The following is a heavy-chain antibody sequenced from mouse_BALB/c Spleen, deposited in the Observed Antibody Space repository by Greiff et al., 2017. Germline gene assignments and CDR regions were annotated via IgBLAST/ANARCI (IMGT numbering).Heavy chain of an antibody. CDR1: GFAFSSYD. CDR2: ISSGGGST. CDR3: ARHRKYFDY. J-gene: IGHJ2*01. Sequence: EVQVVESGGGLVKPGGSLKLSCAASGFAFSSYDMSWVRQTPEKRLAWVAYISSGGGSTYYPDTVKGRFTISRDNAKNTLYLQMSSLKSEDTAMYYCARHRKYFDYWGQGTTLTVSS. V-gene: IGHV5-12-1*01.